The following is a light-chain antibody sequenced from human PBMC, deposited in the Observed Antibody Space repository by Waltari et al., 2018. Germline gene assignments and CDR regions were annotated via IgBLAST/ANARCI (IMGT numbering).Light chain of an antibody. V-gene: IGLV3-19*01. CDR1: SLRRYY. CDR3: LSRDTTSTRV. J-gene: IGLJ3*02. CDR2: GQD. Sequence: SSELTQDPAVSVALGQTVSITCQGDSLRRYYASWYQQRPGQAPILILYGQDNRPSGIPVRFSGSTSGNTASLTITGAQAEDEADYYCLSRDTTSTRVFGGGTRLTV.